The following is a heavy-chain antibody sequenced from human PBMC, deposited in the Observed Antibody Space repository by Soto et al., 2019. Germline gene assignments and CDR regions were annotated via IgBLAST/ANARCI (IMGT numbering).Heavy chain of an antibody. Sequence: QVQLVESGGGVVQPGRSLRLSCAASGFTFSSYGMHWVRQAPGKGLEWVAVIWYDGSNKYYADSVKGRFTISRDNSKNTLYLQMNSLRAEDTAVYYCAKPTTKYYFDYWGQGTLVTVSS. D-gene: IGHD1-26*01. CDR2: IWYDGSNK. J-gene: IGHJ4*02. CDR3: AKPTTKYYFDY. CDR1: GFTFSSYG. V-gene: IGHV3-33*06.